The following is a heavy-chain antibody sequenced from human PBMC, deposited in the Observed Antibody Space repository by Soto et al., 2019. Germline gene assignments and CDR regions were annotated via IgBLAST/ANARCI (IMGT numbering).Heavy chain of an antibody. CDR3: ARAVYCGGDCYSFLDY. D-gene: IGHD2-21*02. CDR2: ISAYNGNT. CDR1: GYTFTSYG. V-gene: IGHV1-18*04. Sequence: ASVKVSCKASGYTFTSYGISWVRQAPGQGLEWMGWISAYNGNTNYAQKLQGRVTMTTDTSTSTAYMGLRSLRSDDTAVYYCARAVYCGGDCYSFLDYWGQGTLVTVSS. J-gene: IGHJ4*02.